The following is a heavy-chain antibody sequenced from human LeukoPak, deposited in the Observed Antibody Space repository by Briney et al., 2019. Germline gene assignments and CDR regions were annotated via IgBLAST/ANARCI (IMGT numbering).Heavy chain of an antibody. CDR2: IYWNDDK. V-gene: IGHV2-5*01. Sequence: SGPTLVKPTQTLTLTCTFSGFALSTRGVGVGWIRQPPGKALEWLALIYWNDDKRYSPSLKSRLTITKDTSKNQVVLSMTKMDPVDTATYYCAHIGDRYAYVDYWGQGTLVTVSS. J-gene: IGHJ4*02. D-gene: IGHD3-16*01. CDR1: GFALSTRGVG. CDR3: AHIGDRYAYVDY.